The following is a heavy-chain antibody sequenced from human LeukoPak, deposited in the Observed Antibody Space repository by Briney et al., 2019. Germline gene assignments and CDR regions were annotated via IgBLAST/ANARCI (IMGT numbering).Heavy chain of an antibody. CDR2: FDPEDGET. V-gene: IGHV1-24*01. D-gene: IGHD6-19*01. Sequence: ASVKVSCKVSGYTLTELSMHWVRQAPGKGLEWMGGFDPEDGETIYAQKFRGRVTMTEDTSTDTAYMELSSLRSEDTAVYYCATTVLAVAGVKFDYWGQGTLVTVSS. CDR3: ATTVLAVAGVKFDY. CDR1: GYTLTELS. J-gene: IGHJ4*02.